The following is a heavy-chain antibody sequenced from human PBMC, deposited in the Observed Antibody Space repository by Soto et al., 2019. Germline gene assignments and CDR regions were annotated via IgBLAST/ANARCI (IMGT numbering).Heavy chain of an antibody. CDR3: ARARCDYYDSSGYYRPYYYYGMDV. D-gene: IGHD3-22*01. J-gene: IGHJ6*02. Sequence: NPSETLSLTCAVSGGSISSSNWWSWVRQPPGKGLEWIGEIYHSGSTNYNPSLKSRVTISVDKSKNQFSLKLSSVTAADTAVYYCARARCDYYDSSGYYRPYYYYGMDVWGQGTTVTVSS. V-gene: IGHV4-4*02. CDR1: GGSISSSNW. CDR2: IYHSGST.